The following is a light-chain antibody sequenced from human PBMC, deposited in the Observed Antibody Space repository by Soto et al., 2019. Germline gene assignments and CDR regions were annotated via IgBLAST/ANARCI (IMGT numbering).Light chain of an antibody. V-gene: IGKV3-11*01. CDR2: DAS. J-gene: IGKJ2*01. Sequence: EIVLTQSPATLSLSPGERATLSCRASQSVSSYLGWYQQKPGQAPRLLIYDASNRATGIPARFSGSGSGTDFTLTISSLEPEDFAVYYCQQRSNWPRTFGQGTTLEIK. CDR1: QSVSSY. CDR3: QQRSNWPRT.